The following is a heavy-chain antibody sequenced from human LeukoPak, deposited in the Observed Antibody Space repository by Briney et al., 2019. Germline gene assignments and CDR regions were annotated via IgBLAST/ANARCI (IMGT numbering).Heavy chain of an antibody. V-gene: IGHV1-69*13. D-gene: IGHD2-21*02. Sequence: GASVKVSCKASGYTFTSYAFSWVRQAPGQGLEWMGGIIPIFGTTNYAQKFQGRVTITADESTTTAYMELSSLRSEDTAVYYCAANGYCGTDCYYYFDYWGQGTLVTASS. CDR1: GYTFTSYA. J-gene: IGHJ4*02. CDR3: AANGYCGTDCYYYFDY. CDR2: IIPIFGTT.